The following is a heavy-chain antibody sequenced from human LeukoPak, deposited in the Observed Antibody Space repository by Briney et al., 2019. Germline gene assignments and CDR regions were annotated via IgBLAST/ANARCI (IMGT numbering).Heavy chain of an antibody. V-gene: IGHV7-4-1*02. CDR3: ARDILTGYYDRGFDY. CDR2: INTNTGNP. D-gene: IGHD3-9*01. Sequence: ASVKVSCKASGYTFTSYAMNWVRQAPGQGLEWMGWINTNTGNPTYAQGFTGRFVFSLDTSVSTAYLQISSLKAEDTAVYYCARDILTGYYDRGFDYGGEGALVTVSS. J-gene: IGHJ4*02. CDR1: GYTFTSYA.